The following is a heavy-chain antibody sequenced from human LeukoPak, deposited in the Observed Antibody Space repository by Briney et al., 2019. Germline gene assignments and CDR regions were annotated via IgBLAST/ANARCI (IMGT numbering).Heavy chain of an antibody. J-gene: IGHJ5*02. CDR3: AKGYGTTGTASSNWFDP. V-gene: IGHV3-23*01. D-gene: IGHD1-1*01. CDR1: GFTLSSYA. Sequence: GGSLRLSCAASGFTLSSYAMSWVRQAPGEGLEWVSVISDSGGSTYYAHSVKGRFTISRDNFKNTLYLQMNSLRAEDTAVYYCAKGYGTTGTASSNWFDPWGQGTLVTVSS. CDR2: ISDSGGST.